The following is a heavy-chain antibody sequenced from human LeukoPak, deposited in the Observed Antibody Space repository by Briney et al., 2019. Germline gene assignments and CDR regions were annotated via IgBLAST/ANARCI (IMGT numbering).Heavy chain of an antibody. V-gene: IGHV3-48*03. Sequence: GGSLRLSCAASGFTFSSYKMNWVRQAPGKGLEWVSYISSSGSTIYHADSVEGRFTISRDNAKNSLYLQMNSLRAEDTAVYYCSSGYDAYYFDYWGQGTLVTVSS. CDR1: GFTFSSYK. D-gene: IGHD5-12*01. CDR2: ISSSGSTI. J-gene: IGHJ4*02. CDR3: SSGYDAYYFDY.